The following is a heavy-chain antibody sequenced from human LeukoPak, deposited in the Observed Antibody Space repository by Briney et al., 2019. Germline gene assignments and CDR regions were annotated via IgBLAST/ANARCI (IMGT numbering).Heavy chain of an antibody. Sequence: GGSLRLSCAASGFTFSTYSMTWVRQAPGKGLEWVSYISSGGETIHYADSVEGRFTFSRDNAKNSLYLQMNNLRAEDTAVYYCARDKDYSFDYWGQGTLVTVSS. V-gene: IGHV3-48*01. J-gene: IGHJ4*02. CDR2: ISSGGETI. CDR3: ARDKDYSFDY. D-gene: IGHD3/OR15-3a*01. CDR1: GFTFSTYS.